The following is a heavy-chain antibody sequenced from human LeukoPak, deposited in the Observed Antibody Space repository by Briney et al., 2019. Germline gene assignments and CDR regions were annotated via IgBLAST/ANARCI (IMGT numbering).Heavy chain of an antibody. CDR2: INPNSGGT. CDR3: AREPSRYCSGGSCYASYYFDY. V-gene: IGHV1-2*04. J-gene: IGHJ4*02. CDR1: GYTFTGYY. D-gene: IGHD2-15*01. Sequence: EASVKVSCKASGYTFTGYYMHWVRQAPGQGLEWMGWINPNSGGTNYAQKFQGWVTMTRDTSISTAYMELSRLRSDDTAVYYCAREPSRYCSGGSCYASYYFDYWGQGTLVTVSS.